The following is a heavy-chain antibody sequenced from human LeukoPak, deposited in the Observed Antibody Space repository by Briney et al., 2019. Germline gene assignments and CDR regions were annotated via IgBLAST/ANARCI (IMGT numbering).Heavy chain of an antibody. CDR2: IYYSGST. CDR1: GGSISSSSYY. J-gene: IGHJ4*02. Sequence: SETLSLTCTVSGGSISSSSYYWGWIRQPPGKGLEWIGSIYYSGSTYYNPSLKSRVTISVDTSKNQFSLKLSSVTAADTAVYYCARHVTRKGDYWGQGTLVTVSS. CDR3: ARHVTRKGDY. V-gene: IGHV4-39*01.